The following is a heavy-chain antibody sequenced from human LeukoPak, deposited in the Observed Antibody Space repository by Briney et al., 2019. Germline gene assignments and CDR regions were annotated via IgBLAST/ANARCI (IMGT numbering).Heavy chain of an antibody. Sequence: PSETLSLTCTVSGGSISSSTFSWGWIRQPPGKGLEWIGSFYYSGTTYYNPSLKSRVTISVDTSKNQFSLKLSSVTAADTAVYYCARSPYCINGICYRRYYFDYWGQGTLVTVSS. J-gene: IGHJ4*02. CDR3: ARSPYCINGICYRRYYFDY. CDR1: GGSISSSTFS. V-gene: IGHV4-39*01. CDR2: FYYSGTT. D-gene: IGHD2-8*01.